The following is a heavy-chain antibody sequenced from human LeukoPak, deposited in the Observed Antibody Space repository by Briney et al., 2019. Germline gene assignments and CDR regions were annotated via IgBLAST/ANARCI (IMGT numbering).Heavy chain of an antibody. CDR3: ASLLSSYGGNLR. CDR2: ISSSSSYI. J-gene: IGHJ4*02. Sequence: PGGSLRLSCAASGFTFSSYSMNWVRQAPGKGLEWVSSISSSSSYIYYADSVKGRFTISRDNAKNSLYLQMNSLRAEDTAAYYCASLLSSYGGNLRGGQGTLVTVSS. D-gene: IGHD4-23*01. V-gene: IGHV3-21*01. CDR1: GFTFSSYS.